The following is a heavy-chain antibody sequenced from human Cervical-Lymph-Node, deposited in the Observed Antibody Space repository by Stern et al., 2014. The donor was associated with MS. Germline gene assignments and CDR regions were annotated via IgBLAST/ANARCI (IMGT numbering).Heavy chain of an antibody. CDR3: ARKPPPDTDKTYNNYGMDV. D-gene: IGHD5-18*01. CDR2: IHPSDAYT. V-gene: IGHV1-46*01. Sequence: QVQLVESGAEVKKPGASVEVSCKASGYPFTNYYLHWVRQAPGQGLAWMGFIHPSDAYTGHAKKFQGRCSITRDTSTGTVYMELSSLRSEDTAMYYCARKPPPDTDKTYNNYGMDVWGQGTTVTVSS. J-gene: IGHJ6*02. CDR1: GYPFTNYY.